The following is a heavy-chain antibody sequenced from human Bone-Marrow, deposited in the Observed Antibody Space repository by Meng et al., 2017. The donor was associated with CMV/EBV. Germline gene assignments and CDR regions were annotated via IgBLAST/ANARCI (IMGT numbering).Heavy chain of an antibody. J-gene: IGHJ4*02. V-gene: IGHV3-21*01. CDR2: ISSSSSYI. Sequence: GESLKISCAASGFTFSSYSMNWVRQAPGKGLEWVSSISSSSSYIYYADSVKGRFTISRDNAKNSLYLQMNSLRAEDTAVYYCAREEGYCSSTSCYSTFAYWGQGTLVTVSS. D-gene: IGHD2-2*01. CDR3: AREEGYCSSTSCYSTFAY. CDR1: GFTFSSYS.